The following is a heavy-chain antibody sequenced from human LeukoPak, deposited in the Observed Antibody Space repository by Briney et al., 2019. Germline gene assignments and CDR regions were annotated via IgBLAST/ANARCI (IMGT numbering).Heavy chain of an antibody. J-gene: IGHJ4*02. D-gene: IGHD1-7*01. V-gene: IGHV3-21*01. CDR3: ARDGQTGTTVY. CDR1: GFTFSSYS. Sequence: GGSLRLSCAASGFTFSSYSMNWLPQAPGKGLEGFSSISSSSSYIYYADSVKGRFTISRDNAKHSLHLQMNSLRAEDTAVYYCARDGQTGTTVYWGQGTLVTVSS. CDR2: ISSSSSYI.